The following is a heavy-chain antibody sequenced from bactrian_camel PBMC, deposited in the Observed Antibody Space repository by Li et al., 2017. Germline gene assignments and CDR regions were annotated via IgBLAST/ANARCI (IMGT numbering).Heavy chain of an antibody. D-gene: IGHD6*01. J-gene: IGHJ4*01. CDR3: AFEPEGAVVAGGCGGAGAD. CDR1: GFTFSSYW. CDR2: INSAGGSI. V-gene: IGHV3S25*01. Sequence: QLVESGGGLVLPGGSLRLSCAASGFTFSSYWMYWVRQAPGKGLEWVSTINSAGGSIYYADSVKGRFTVSIDKAEDTVYLQMNNLKPEDTNIYYCAFEPEGAVVAGGCGGAGADWGQGTQVTVS.